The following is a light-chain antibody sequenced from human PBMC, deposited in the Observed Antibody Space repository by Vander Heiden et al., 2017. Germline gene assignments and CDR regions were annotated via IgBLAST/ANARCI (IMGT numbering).Light chain of an antibody. CDR2: DNN. CDR1: SSNIGNNY. Sequence: QSVLTQPPSLSAAPGQTVTISCSGSSSNIGNNYVSWYQQVPGTAPKLLIYDNNKRPSGIPDRFSGSKSGTSATLGSTGLQTGDEADYYCGTWDSSLSAVVFGTGTKVTVL. V-gene: IGLV1-51*01. CDR3: GTWDSSLSAVV. J-gene: IGLJ1*01.